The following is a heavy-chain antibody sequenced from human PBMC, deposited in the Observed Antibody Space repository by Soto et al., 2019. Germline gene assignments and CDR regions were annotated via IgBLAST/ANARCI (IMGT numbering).Heavy chain of an antibody. Sequence: QITLKESGPTLVKPTQTLTLTCTFSGFSLSTSGVGVVWVRQPPGKALEWLALIHWNDAKHYNSSLKSRLTISKDTAKHTVVLTMTNMDPGDTATYYCAHREGIMVPGFDPWGPGTLGAVSS. J-gene: IGHJ5*02. V-gene: IGHV2-5*01. CDR3: AHREGIMVPGFDP. CDR2: IHWNDAK. CDR1: GFSLSTSGVG. D-gene: IGHD2-8*01.